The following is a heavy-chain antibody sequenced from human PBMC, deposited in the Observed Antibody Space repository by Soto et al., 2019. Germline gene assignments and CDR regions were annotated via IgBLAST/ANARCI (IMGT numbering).Heavy chain of an antibody. CDR3: ARAQRFYWGDIVVVVAVPYYYYGMDV. D-gene: IGHD2-15*01. Sequence: GASVKVSCKASGYTFTSYGISWVRQAPGQGLERMGWINACNVNSKYSQKFQGRVTITRDTSASTAYMELSSLRSEDTAVYYCARAQRFYWGDIVVVVAVPYYYYGMDVWGQGTTVTVSS. CDR1: GYTFTSYG. J-gene: IGHJ6*02. CDR2: INACNVNS. V-gene: IGHV1-18*01.